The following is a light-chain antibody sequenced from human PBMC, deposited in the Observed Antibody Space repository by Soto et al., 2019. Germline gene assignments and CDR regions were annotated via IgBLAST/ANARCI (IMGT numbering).Light chain of an antibody. V-gene: IGKV1-9*01. J-gene: IGKJ4*01. CDR3: QQLSRYPLT. CDR1: QALSNY. Sequence: TQSPSSLSASVGDRITITCRASQALSNYLAWYQQKPGKAPDLLIYSASTLQSGVPSRFSGSGSETEFSLTIRALQPEDFATYYCQQLSRYPLTFGGGTKVDIK. CDR2: SAS.